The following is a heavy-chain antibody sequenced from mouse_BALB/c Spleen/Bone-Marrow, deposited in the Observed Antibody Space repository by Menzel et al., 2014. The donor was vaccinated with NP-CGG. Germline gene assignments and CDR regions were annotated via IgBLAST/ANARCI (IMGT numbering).Heavy chain of an antibody. CDR3: AREKYGNYYAMDY. CDR2: IWGDGTT. D-gene: IGHD2-10*02. J-gene: IGHJ4*01. Sequence: QVQLQQSGPGLVAPSQSLSITCTASGFSLTGFGINWIRQPPGKGLEWLGMIWGDGTTDYNSALKSRLSINKDNSKSQVFLKMNSLQAGDTARYYCAREKYGNYYAMDYWGQGTSVTVSS. CDR1: GFSLTGFG. V-gene: IGHV2-6-7*01.